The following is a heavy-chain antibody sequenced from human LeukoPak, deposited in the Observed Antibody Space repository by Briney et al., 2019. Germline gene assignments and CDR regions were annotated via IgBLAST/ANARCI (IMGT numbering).Heavy chain of an antibody. V-gene: IGHV4-4*09. D-gene: IGHD6-19*01. CDR3: ARRVAVAGGGWYFDY. CDR1: GGSISSYY. CDR2: IYTSGST. Sequence: SETLSLTCTVSGGSISSYYWSWIRQPPGKGQEWIGYIYTSGSTNYNPSLKSRVTISVDTSKNQFSLKLSSVTAADTAVYYCARRVAVAGGGWYFDYWGQGTLVTVSS. J-gene: IGHJ4*02.